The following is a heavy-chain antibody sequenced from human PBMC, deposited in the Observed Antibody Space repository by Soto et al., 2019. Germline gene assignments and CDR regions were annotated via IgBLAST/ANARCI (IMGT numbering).Heavy chain of an antibody. D-gene: IGHD3-10*01. J-gene: IGHJ4*02. CDR2: IYWADYK. V-gene: IGHV2-5*02. Sequence: QLTLKESGPTLVKPTQTPTLTCTFSGFALDTSGVGVGWIRQPPGKALEWVAVIYWADYKHFSPSLESRLTITKDTSKNLVVLTMTDMDPVDTATYYCAHKGSGLYPLAYWGQGTLVTVSS. CDR1: GFALDTSGVG. CDR3: AHKGSGLYPLAY.